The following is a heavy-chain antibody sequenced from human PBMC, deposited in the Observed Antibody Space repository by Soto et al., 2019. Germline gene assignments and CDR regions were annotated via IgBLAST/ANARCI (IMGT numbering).Heavy chain of an antibody. Sequence: PGGSLRLSCAASGFTFSNYGINWVRQAPGRGLEWISFISYSSATIHYADSVRGQFTTSRDNANNSLYLEMSSLRDEDTAVYFCARDSSKYTYGSFYFDYWGQGTLVTVSS. CDR3: ARDSSKYTYGSFYFDY. V-gene: IGHV3-48*02. J-gene: IGHJ4*02. D-gene: IGHD5-18*01. CDR2: ISYSSATI. CDR1: GFTFSNYG.